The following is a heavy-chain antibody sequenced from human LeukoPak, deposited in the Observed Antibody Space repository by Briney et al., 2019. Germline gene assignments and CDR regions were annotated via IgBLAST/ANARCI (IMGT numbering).Heavy chain of an antibody. CDR1: GYTFTSYY. J-gene: IGHJ2*01. D-gene: IGHD2-21*02. Sequence: ASVKVSCKASGYTFTSYYMHWVRQAPGQGLEWMGIINPSGGSTSYAQKFQGRVTMTRDTSTSTVYMELSSLRSEDTAVYYCARGGRACCGGDCAYWYFDLWGRGTLVTVSS. CDR2: INPSGGST. V-gene: IGHV1-46*01. CDR3: ARGGRACCGGDCAYWYFDL.